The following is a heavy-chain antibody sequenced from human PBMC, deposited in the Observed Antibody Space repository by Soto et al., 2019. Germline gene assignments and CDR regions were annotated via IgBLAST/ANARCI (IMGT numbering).Heavy chain of an antibody. CDR2: IHYSGST. J-gene: IGHJ4*02. D-gene: IGHD6-13*01. V-gene: IGHV4-39*01. CDR1: GGSISSNSYY. Sequence: WETLSLTCTVSGGSISSNSYYWGWIRQPPGKGLEWIGCIHYSGSTYYNPSLRSRVTSSVDTSKNQFSLKVSSVTAADTAVYYCARRLFSSTWPSYFDYWGQGTLVTVSS. CDR3: ARRLFSSTWPSYFDY.